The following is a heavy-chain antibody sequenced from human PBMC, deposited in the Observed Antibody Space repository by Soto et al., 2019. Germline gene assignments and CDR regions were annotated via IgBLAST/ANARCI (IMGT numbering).Heavy chain of an antibody. J-gene: IGHJ4*02. V-gene: IGHV3-21*01. CDR2: ICCGGSYI. D-gene: IGHD1-1*01. CDR1: GFPFSSYN. Sequence: GGSLRLSCAASGFPFSSYNMNWVRQAPGKGLEWVSSICCGGSYIYYADSVKGRFTISRDNVKNTVSLQVNSLRVEDTAVYYCARDYMGTFDYWGRGTLVTVSS. CDR3: ARDYMGTFDY.